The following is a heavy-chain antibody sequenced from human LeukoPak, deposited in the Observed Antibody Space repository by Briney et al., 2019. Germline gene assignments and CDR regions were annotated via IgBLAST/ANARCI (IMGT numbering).Heavy chain of an antibody. J-gene: IGHJ4*02. D-gene: IGHD5-12*01. Sequence: PGGSLRLFCAASGFTFSSYGMHWVRQAPGKGLEWVAVISYDGSNKYYADSVKGRFTISRDNFNNTLYLQINSLRAQETDVYYCERDGEYSGYDSGLFDYWGQGTLVTVSS. V-gene: IGHV3-30-3*01. CDR1: GFTFSSYG. CDR3: ERDGEYSGYDSGLFDY. CDR2: ISYDGSNK.